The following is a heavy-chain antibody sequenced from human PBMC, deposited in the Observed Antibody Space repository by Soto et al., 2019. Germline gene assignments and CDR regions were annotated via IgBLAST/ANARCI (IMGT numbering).Heavy chain of an antibody. J-gene: IGHJ6*02. D-gene: IGHD2-21*01. CDR1: GFTFTRYL. CDR2: INTDGTTT. V-gene: IGHV3-74*01. Sequence: GGSLRLSCEASGFTFTRYLMHWVRQSPEKGLVWVSRINTDGTTTSYADSVKGRFTISRDNAQNTLHLQMDSLRAEDTAVYYCARVLEAYSDGYYYNYYAMDVWGQGTTVTVSS. CDR3: ARVLEAYSDGYYYNYYAMDV.